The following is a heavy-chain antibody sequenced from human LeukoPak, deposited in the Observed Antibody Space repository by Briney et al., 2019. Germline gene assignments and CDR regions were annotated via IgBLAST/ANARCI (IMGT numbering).Heavy chain of an antibody. CDR3: ARDRQQLVRWPYDY. CDR1: GFTFSSYG. Sequence: PGGSLRLSCAASGFTFSSYGMHWVRQAPGKGLEWVSYISSSSSTIYYADSVKGRFTISRDNAKNSLYLQMNSLRAEDTAVYYCARDRQQLVRWPYDYWGQGTLVTVSS. V-gene: IGHV3-48*01. J-gene: IGHJ4*02. D-gene: IGHD6-13*01. CDR2: ISSSSSTI.